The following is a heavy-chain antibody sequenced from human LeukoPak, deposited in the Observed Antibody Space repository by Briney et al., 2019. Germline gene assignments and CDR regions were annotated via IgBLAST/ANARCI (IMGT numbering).Heavy chain of an antibody. CDR1: GGSFSGYY. D-gene: IGHD4-17*01. CDR3: ASLSTVTTSGYFDY. J-gene: IGHJ4*02. Sequence: SETLSLTCAVYGGSFSGYYWSWIRQPPGKGLEWIGEVNHSGSTNYNPSLKSRVTISVDTSKNQFSLKLSSVTAADTAVYYCASLSTVTTSGYFDYWGQGTLVTVSS. CDR2: VNHSGST. V-gene: IGHV4-34*01.